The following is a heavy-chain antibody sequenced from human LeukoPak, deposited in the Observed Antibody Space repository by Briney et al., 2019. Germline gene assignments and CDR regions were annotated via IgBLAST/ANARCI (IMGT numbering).Heavy chain of an antibody. J-gene: IGHJ3*02. CDR3: AKPDYGGNWWEHPFDI. CDR2: IRFDGSNK. CDR1: GFTFNSYG. Sequence: GGSLRLSCAASGFTFNSYGIHWVRQAPGKGLEWVAFIRFDGSNKYYADSVKGRFTISRDNSKNTLYLQMNSLRAEDTAVYYCAKPDYGGNWWEHPFDIRGQGTMVTVSS. D-gene: IGHD4-23*01. V-gene: IGHV3-30*02.